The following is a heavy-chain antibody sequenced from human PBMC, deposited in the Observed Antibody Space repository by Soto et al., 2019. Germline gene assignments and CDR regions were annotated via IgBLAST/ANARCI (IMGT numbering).Heavy chain of an antibody. CDR2: IIPILGIA. J-gene: IGHJ4*02. CDR3: AQQTYYDILTGFHTHFDY. CDR1: GGTFSSYT. D-gene: IGHD3-9*01. Sequence: QVQLVQSGAEVKKPGSSVKVSCKASGGTFSSYTISWVRQAPGQGLEWMGRIIPILGIANYAQKFQGRVTMTADKSTSTAYMELSSLRSEDTAVYYCAQQTYYDILTGFHTHFDYWGQGTLVTVSS. V-gene: IGHV1-69*02.